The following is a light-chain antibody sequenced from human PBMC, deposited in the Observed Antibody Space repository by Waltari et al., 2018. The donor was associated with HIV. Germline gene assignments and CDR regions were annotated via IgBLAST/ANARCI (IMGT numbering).Light chain of an antibody. V-gene: IGKV1-39*01. J-gene: IGKJ1*01. CDR1: QSIRSY. CDR2: AAS. CDR3: QQSHSTPWT. Sequence: DIQMTQSPSSLSASVGDRVTLTCRASQSIRSYLNGYQQKSGKAPKLLIDAASSLQSGVPSRFSGSGSGAEYTLTIISLQPEDFATYYCQQSHSTPWTFGQGTKVEIK.